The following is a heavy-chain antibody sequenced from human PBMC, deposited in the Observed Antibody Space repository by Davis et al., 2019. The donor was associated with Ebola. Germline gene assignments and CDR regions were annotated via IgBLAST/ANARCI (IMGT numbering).Heavy chain of an antibody. CDR3: AREIEYYEILTGYFPY. CDR1: GFTFSTYW. J-gene: IGHJ4*02. CDR2: INQDGSEK. Sequence: PGGSLKISCAASGFTFSTYWMNWVRQAPGKGLEWVANINQDGSEKYYVDSVKGRFTISRDNAKNSLYLQMNRLRAEDTAVYYCAREIEYYEILTGYFPYWGQGTLVTVSS. D-gene: IGHD3-9*01. V-gene: IGHV3-7*03.